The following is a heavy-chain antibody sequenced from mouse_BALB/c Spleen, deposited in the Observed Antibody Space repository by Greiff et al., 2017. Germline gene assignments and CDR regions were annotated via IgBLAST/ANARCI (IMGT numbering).Heavy chain of an antibody. D-gene: IGHD2-3*01. CDR2: ISSGGSYT. J-gene: IGHJ2*01. CDR1: GFTFSSYG. V-gene: IGHV5-6*01. Sequence: EVQLVESGGDLVKPGGSLKLSCAASGFTFSSYGMSWVRQTPDKRLEWVATISSGGSYTYYPDSVKGRFTISRDNAKNTLYLQMSSLKSEDTAMYYCARHEMVTYDFDYWGQGTTLTVSS. CDR3: ARHEMVTYDFDY.